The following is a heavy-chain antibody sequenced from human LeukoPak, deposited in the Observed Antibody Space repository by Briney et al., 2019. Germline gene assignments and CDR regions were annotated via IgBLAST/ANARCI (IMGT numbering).Heavy chain of an antibody. V-gene: IGHV5-51*01. CDR3: ARTTRVGGVSRHFDY. Sequence: GESLKISCKGSGYSFTSYWIGWVRQMPGKGLEWMGIIYPGDSDTRYSPSFQGQVTISADKSISTAYLQWSSLKASDTAMYYCARTTRVGGVSRHFDYWGQGTLVTVSS. J-gene: IGHJ4*02. CDR1: GYSFTSYW. CDR2: IYPGDSDT. D-gene: IGHD3-16*01.